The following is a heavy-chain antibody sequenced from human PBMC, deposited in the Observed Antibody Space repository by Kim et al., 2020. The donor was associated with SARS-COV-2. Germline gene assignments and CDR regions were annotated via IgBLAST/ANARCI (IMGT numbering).Heavy chain of an antibody. Sequence: ASVKVSCKTSGYTFTDYFIHWVRQAPGQGLEWMGRMKPNSGSTNFAEKFQGRVTMTRNTSISTAYMELSSLRSEDTAVYYCARDETRVRGAGRFKYF. V-gene: IGHV1-2*06. CDR1: GYTFTDYF. CDR2: MKPNSGST. D-gene: IGHD2-15*01. J-gene: IGHJ2*01. CDR3: ARDETRVRGAGRFKYF.